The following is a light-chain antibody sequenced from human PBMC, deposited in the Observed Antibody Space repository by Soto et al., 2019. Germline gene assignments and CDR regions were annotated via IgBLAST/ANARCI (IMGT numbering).Light chain of an antibody. V-gene: IGKV3D-20*01. CDR3: QQYATTPWT. CDR1: QTVSNNY. Sequence: EIVLTQSPATLSLSPGERATLSCGASQTVSNNYLAWYQQKPGLAPRLLIYDTSTRATGIPDRFSGIGSGTDFTLTISRLEPEDFAVYSCQQYATTPWTFGQGTKVEI. CDR2: DTS. J-gene: IGKJ1*01.